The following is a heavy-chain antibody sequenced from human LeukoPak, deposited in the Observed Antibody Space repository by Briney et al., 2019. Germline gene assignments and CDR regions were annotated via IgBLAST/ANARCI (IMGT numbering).Heavy chain of an antibody. J-gene: IGHJ5*02. CDR2: IYTSGST. D-gene: IGHD2-2*01. Sequence: SETLSLTCTVSGGSISSYYWSWIRQPAGKGLEWIGRIYTSGSTNYNPSPKSRVTMSVDTSKNQFSLKLSSVTAADTAVYYCARERAKKDIVVVPAAPGRVNWFDPWGQGTLVTVSS. V-gene: IGHV4-4*07. CDR1: GGSISSYY. CDR3: ARERAKKDIVVVPAAPGRVNWFDP.